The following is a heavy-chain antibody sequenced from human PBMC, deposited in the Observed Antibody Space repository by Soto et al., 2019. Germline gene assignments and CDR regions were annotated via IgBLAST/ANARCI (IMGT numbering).Heavy chain of an antibody. CDR3: AGGPLWFGTERTYGMDV. J-gene: IGHJ6*02. CDR1: GFTFSSYS. D-gene: IGHD3-10*01. V-gene: IGHV3-21*01. Sequence: GGSLRLSCAASGFTFSSYSMNWVRQAPGKGLEWVSSISSSSSYIYYADSVKGRFTISRDNAKNSLYLQMNSLRSEDTAVYYCAGGPLWFGTERTYGMDVWGQGTTVTVSS. CDR2: ISSSSSYI.